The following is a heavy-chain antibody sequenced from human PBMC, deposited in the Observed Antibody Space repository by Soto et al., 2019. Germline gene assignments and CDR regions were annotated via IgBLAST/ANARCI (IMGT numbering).Heavy chain of an antibody. V-gene: IGHV3-21*01. D-gene: IGHD2-2*01. Sequence: PGGSLRLSCAASGFTFSSYSMNWVRQAPGKGLEWVSSISSSSSYIYYADSVKGRFTISRDNAKNSLYPQMNSLRAEDTAVYYCARDRVVPAAIYYYGMDVWGQGTTVTVSS. CDR2: ISSSSSYI. CDR3: ARDRVVPAAIYYYGMDV. CDR1: GFTFSSYS. J-gene: IGHJ6*02.